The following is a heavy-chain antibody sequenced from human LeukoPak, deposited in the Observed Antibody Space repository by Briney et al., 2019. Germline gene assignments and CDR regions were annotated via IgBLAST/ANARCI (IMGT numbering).Heavy chain of an antibody. J-gene: IGHJ4*02. CDR3: ARFPIVVVPAATNY. CDR2: IRYDGSNK. D-gene: IGHD2-2*01. V-gene: IGHV3-30*02. CDR1: GFTFRSYG. Sequence: GGSLRLSCAASGFTFRSYGMHWVRQAPGKGLEWVAFIRYDGSNKYYADSVKGRFTISRDNSKNTLYLQMNSLRAEDTAVYYCARFPIVVVPAATNYWGQGTLVTVSS.